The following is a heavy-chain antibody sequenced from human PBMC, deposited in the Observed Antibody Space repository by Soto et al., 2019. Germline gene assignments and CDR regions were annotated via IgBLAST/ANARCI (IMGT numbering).Heavy chain of an antibody. CDR3: ARANIVVVPAATPLDY. CDR1: RGTFSSYA. CDR2: IIPIFGTA. V-gene: IGHV1-69*01. J-gene: IGHJ4*02. Sequence: QVQLVQSGAEVKKPGSSVKVSCKASRGTFSSYAISWVRQAPGQGLEWMGGIIPIFGTANYAQKFQGRVTITADESTSTAYMELSSLRSEDTAVYYCARANIVVVPAATPLDYWGQGTLVTVSS. D-gene: IGHD2-2*01.